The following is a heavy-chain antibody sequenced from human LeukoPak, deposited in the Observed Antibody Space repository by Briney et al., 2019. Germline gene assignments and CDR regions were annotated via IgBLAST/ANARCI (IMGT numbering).Heavy chain of an antibody. J-gene: IGHJ4*02. V-gene: IGHV6-1*01. CDR3: ARAPYSSGWYFDY. CDR1: GDSVSSNSAA. CDR2: TYYRSKWYN. D-gene: IGHD6-19*01. Sequence: SQTLSLTCAISGDSVSSNSAAWNWIRPSPSRGLEWLGRTYYRSKWYNDYAVSVKSRITINPDTSKNQFSLQLNSVTPEDTAVYYCARAPYSSGWYFDYWGQGTLVTVSS.